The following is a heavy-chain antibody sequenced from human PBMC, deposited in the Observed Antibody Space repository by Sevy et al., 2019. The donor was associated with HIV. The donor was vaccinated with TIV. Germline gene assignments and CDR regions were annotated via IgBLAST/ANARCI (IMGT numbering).Heavy chain of an antibody. CDR2: ISWNCGSI. CDR3: ASGGYYYDSSGYYGQAFDI. CDR1: GFTFDDYA. Sequence: GGSLRLSCAASGFTFDDYAMHWVRQAPGKGLEWVSGISWNCGSIGYADSVKGRFTISRDNAKNSLYLQMNSLRAEDTALYYCASGGYYYDSSGYYGQAFDIWGQGTMVTVSS. D-gene: IGHD3-22*01. J-gene: IGHJ3*02. V-gene: IGHV3-9*01.